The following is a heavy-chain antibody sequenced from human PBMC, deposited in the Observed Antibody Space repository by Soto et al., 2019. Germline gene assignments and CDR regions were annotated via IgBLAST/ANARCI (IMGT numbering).Heavy chain of an antibody. Sequence: QVQQVQSGAEVKKPGSSVKVSCEASGGTFRSYTISWVRQAPGQGLEWMGRIIPILGIANYAQKFQGRVTITADKFTSTAYMELSSLRSEDTAVYYCAREEYYYGSGAFFDYWGQGTLVTVSS. CDR3: AREEYYYGSGAFFDY. J-gene: IGHJ4*02. V-gene: IGHV1-69*08. D-gene: IGHD3-10*01. CDR1: GGTFRSYT. CDR2: IIPILGIA.